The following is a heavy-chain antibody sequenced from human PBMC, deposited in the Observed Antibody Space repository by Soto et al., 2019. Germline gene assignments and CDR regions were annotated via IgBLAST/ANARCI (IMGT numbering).Heavy chain of an antibody. Sequence: SETLSLTCTVSGASVSTYFWSWIRQPPGEGLEWIGYIYYSGSTNYNPSLTSRVTISVDTSKNQFSLKLSSVTAADTAVYYCARHRYSYGVYYFDYWGQGTLVTVSS. CDR1: GASVSTYF. CDR3: ARHRYSYGVYYFDY. CDR2: IYYSGST. D-gene: IGHD5-18*01. J-gene: IGHJ4*02. V-gene: IGHV4-59*08.